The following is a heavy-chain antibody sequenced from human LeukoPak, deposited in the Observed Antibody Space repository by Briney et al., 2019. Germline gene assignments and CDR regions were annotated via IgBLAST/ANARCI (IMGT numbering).Heavy chain of an antibody. CDR2: IYYSGST. D-gene: IGHD4-17*01. CDR1: GGSISSGGYY. V-gene: IGHV4-31*03. CDR3: ARIDGDSDAFDI. J-gene: IGHJ3*02. Sequence: PSVTLSLTCTVSGGSISSGGYYWSWIRQHPRKGLEWIGYIYYSGSTYYNPSLKSRVTISVDTSKNQFSLKLNSVTAADTAVYYCARIDGDSDAFDIWGQGTMVTVSS.